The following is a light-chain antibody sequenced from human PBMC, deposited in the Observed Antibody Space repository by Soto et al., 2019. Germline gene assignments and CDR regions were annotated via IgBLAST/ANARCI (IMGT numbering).Light chain of an antibody. J-gene: IGKJ2*01. CDR1: QSVTSNY. V-gene: IGKV3-20*01. Sequence: IVLTQSPGTLSLSPGERATLSCRASQSVTSNYLAWYQQKPGQAPRLLIYDASARLTGIPDRFSGSGSGTDCTLTISRLEPEDVAVYYCQQFGTSRGYTFGQGTKLEIK. CDR2: DAS. CDR3: QQFGTSRGYT.